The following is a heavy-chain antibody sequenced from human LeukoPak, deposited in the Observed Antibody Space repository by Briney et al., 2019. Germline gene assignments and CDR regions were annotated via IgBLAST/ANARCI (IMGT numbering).Heavy chain of an antibody. CDR1: GGTFSSYA. CDR2: IIPIFGTA. D-gene: IGHD3-3*01. Sequence: ASEKVSCKASGGTFSSYAISWVRQAPGQGLEWMGGIIPIFGTATYAQKFQDRVTITADKSTSTAYMELSSLRSEDTAMYYCAGVLRFLEWLFWFDPWGQGTLVTVSS. V-gene: IGHV1-69*06. CDR3: AGVLRFLEWLFWFDP. J-gene: IGHJ5*02.